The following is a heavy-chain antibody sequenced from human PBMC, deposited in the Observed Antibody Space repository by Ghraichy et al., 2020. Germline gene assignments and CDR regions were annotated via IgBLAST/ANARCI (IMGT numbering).Heavy chain of an antibody. D-gene: IGHD2-2*02. J-gene: IGHJ6*02. Sequence: GGSLRLSCAASGFTFSSYAMSWVRQAPGKGLEWVSAISGSGGSTYYADSVKGRFTISRDNSKNTLYLQMNSLRAEDTAVYYCAKSKIWGYCSSTSCYTLDVWGQGTTVTVSS. V-gene: IGHV3-23*01. CDR1: GFTFSSYA. CDR3: AKSKIWGYCSSTSCYTLDV. CDR2: ISGSGGST.